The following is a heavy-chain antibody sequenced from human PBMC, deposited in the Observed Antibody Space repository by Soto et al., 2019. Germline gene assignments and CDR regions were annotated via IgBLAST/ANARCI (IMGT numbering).Heavy chain of an antibody. V-gene: IGHV1-3*01. D-gene: IGHD3-3*01. J-gene: IGHJ6*03. CDR2: INAGNGNT. Sequence: GASVKVSCKGSGYTFTSYAMHWVRQAPGQRLEWMGWINAGNGNTKYSQKFQGRVTITRDTSASTAYMELSSLRSEDTAVYYCARGSTIWSGYYKPQGDYYYYYMDVWGKGTTVTVSS. CDR1: GYTFTSYA. CDR3: ARGSTIWSGYYKPQGDYYYYYMDV.